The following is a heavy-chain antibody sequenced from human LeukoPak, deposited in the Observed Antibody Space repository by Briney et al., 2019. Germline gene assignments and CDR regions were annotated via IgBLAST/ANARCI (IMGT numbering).Heavy chain of an antibody. CDR1: GFAFSSYA. D-gene: IGHD4-17*01. Sequence: PSGGSLRLSCAASGFAFSSYAMSWVRQAPGKGLEWVSAISGSGGSTYYADSVKGRFTISRDNSKNTLYLQMNSLRAEDTAVYYCAKDRKGHVYGDYAVSNWGQGTLVTVSS. V-gene: IGHV3-23*01. CDR3: AKDRKGHVYGDYAVSN. CDR2: ISGSGGST. J-gene: IGHJ4*02.